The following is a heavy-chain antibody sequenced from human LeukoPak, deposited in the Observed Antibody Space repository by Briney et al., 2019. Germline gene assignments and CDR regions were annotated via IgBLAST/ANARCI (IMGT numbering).Heavy chain of an antibody. J-gene: IGHJ4*02. CDR3: ARAAMVKRYFDY. D-gene: IGHD5-18*01. V-gene: IGHV4-34*01. Sequence: SETLSLTCAVYGGSFSGYYWSWIRQPPGKGLEGIGEINHSGSTNYNPSLKSRVTISVDTSKNQFSLKLSSVTAADTAVYYCARAAMVKRYFDYWGQGTLVTVSS. CDR2: INHSGST. CDR1: GGSFSGYY.